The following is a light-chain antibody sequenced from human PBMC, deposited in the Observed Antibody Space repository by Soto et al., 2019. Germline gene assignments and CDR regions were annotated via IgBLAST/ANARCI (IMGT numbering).Light chain of an antibody. CDR3: QERTSWPPWT. V-gene: IGKV3-11*01. J-gene: IGKJ1*01. CDR2: DAS. Sequence: EIVLTQSPATLSLSPGGRATLSCRASQSVSLSLAWYQHKPGQAXRLLIYDASKRASGIPARFSGSVSGTDFTLTISRLEPEDFAVYYCQERTSWPPWTFGQGTKVDIK. CDR1: QSVSLS.